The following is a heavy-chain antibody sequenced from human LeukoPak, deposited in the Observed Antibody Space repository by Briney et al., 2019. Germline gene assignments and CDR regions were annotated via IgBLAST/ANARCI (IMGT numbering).Heavy chain of an antibody. CDR1: GFTFSGSA. V-gene: IGHV3-73*01. CDR2: IRSKANSYAT. J-gene: IGHJ4*02. CDR3: TRHPFDYYDSSGYYCYFDY. Sequence: PGGSLKLSCAASGFTFSGSAMHWVRQASGKGLEWVGRIRSKANSYATAYAASVKSRFTISRDDSKNTAYLQMNSLKTEDTAVYYCTRHPFDYYDSSGYYCYFDYWGQGTPVTVSS. D-gene: IGHD3-22*01.